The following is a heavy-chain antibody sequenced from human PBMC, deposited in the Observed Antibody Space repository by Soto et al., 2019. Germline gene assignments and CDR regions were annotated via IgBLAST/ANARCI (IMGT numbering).Heavy chain of an antibody. CDR2: ISYDGSNK. Sequence: PGGSLRLSCAASGFTFSSYAMHWVRQAPGKGLEWVAIISYDGSNKYYADSVKGRFTISRDNSKNTLYLQMNSLRAEDTAVYYCARDYAYYYDSSGYYYGINAFDIWGQGTMVTVSS. CDR1: GFTFSSYA. CDR3: ARDYAYYYDSSGYYYGINAFDI. D-gene: IGHD3-22*01. V-gene: IGHV3-30-3*01. J-gene: IGHJ3*02.